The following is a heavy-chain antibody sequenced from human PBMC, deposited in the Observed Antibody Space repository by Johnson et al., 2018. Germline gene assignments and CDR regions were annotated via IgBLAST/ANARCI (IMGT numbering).Heavy chain of an antibody. CDR1: GFTFSSYG. J-gene: IGHJ3*02. D-gene: IGHD2-15*01. V-gene: IGHV3-33*01. CDR2: IWYDGSNE. CDR3: ARALLPVGAFDI. Sequence: VQLVQSGGGLVQPGRSLRLSCAASGFTFSSYGMHWVRQAPGKGLEWVAGIWYDGSNEYYADSVKGRFTISRDNSKNTLYLQMNSLRAEDTAVYYCARALLPVGAFDIGGQGTMVTVSS.